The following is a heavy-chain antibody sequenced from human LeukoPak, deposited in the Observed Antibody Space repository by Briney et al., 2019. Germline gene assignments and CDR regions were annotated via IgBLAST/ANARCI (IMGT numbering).Heavy chain of an antibody. CDR1: GVSISSGGYY. CDR2: IYYSGST. CDR3: ARERRRYDILTGYYPDAFDI. J-gene: IGHJ3*02. Sequence: PSETLSLTCTVSGVSISSGGYYWSWIRQHPGKGLEWIGYIYYSGSTYYNPSLKSRVTISVDTSKNQFSLKLSSVTAADTAVYYCARERRRYDILTGYYPDAFDIWGQGTMVTVSS. D-gene: IGHD3-9*01. V-gene: IGHV4-31*03.